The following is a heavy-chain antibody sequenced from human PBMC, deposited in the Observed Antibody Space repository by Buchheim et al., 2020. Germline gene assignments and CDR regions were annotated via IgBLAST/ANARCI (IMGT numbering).Heavy chain of an antibody. V-gene: IGHV3-30-3*01. CDR3: AGDRVRGIFHYYYGMDV. D-gene: IGHD2-15*01. J-gene: IGHJ6*02. CDR1: GFTFSSYA. Sequence: QVQLVESGGGVVQPGRSLRLSCAASGFTFSSYAMHWVRQASGKGLEWVAVISYDGSNKYYADSVKGRFTISRDNSKNTLYLQMNSRRAEDTAVYYWAGDRVRGIFHYYYGMDVWGQGT. CDR2: ISYDGSNK.